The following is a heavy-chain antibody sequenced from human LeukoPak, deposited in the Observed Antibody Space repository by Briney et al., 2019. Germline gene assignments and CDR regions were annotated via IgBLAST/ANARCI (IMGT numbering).Heavy chain of an antibody. Sequence: GGSLRLSCTASGFTFRNYAMTWVRQAPGKGLEFVSAISGSGGSTYYAASVKGRFTIARDNSNNTLYLQMNSLRAEDTAVYYCAKGQSAGTRVFRWFDPWGQGTLVTVSS. V-gene: IGHV3-23*01. CDR2: ISGSGGST. CDR1: GFTFRNYA. D-gene: IGHD6-13*01. CDR3: AKGQSAGTRVFRWFDP. J-gene: IGHJ5*02.